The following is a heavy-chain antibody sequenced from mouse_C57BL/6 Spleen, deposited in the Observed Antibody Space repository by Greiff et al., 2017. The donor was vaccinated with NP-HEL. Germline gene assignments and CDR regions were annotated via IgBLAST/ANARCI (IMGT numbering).Heavy chain of an antibody. Sequence: QVQLKQSGAELARPGASVKLSCKASGYTFTSYGISWVKQRTGQGLEWIGEIYPRSGNTYYNEKFKGKATLTADKSSSTAYMELRSLTSEDSAVYFCAREEDWNYFDYWGQGTTLTVSS. D-gene: IGHD4-1*01. V-gene: IGHV1-81*01. CDR3: AREEDWNYFDY. CDR1: GYTFTSYG. CDR2: IYPRSGNT. J-gene: IGHJ2*01.